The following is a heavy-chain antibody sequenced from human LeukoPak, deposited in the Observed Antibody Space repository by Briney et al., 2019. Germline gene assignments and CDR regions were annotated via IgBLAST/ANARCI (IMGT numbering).Heavy chain of an antibody. CDR3: ASYEFDHRYFQS. CDR1: GGSIRSGGHY. CDR2: IFYSGST. Sequence: PSETLSLTCTVSGGSIRSGGHYWSWIRQPPGKGLEWIGYIFYSGSTYYNPALKSRVTLSIDTSKNQFSLNVTSVTAADTAVYYCASYEFDHRYFQSWGQGTLVTVSS. V-gene: IGHV4-30-4*01. D-gene: IGHD3-3*01. J-gene: IGHJ1*01.